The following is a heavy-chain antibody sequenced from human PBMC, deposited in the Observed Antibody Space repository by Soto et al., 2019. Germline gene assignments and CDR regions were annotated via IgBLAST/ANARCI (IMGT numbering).Heavy chain of an antibody. CDR2: INSDGSST. J-gene: IGHJ5*02. CDR1: GFTFSSYW. D-gene: IGHD3-10*01. Sequence: GGSLRLSSAASGFTFSSYWMHWVRQAPGKGLVWVSRINSDGSSTSYADSVKGRFTISRDNAKNTLYLQMNSLRAEDTAVYYCARGTMVENWFDPWGQGTLVTVS. V-gene: IGHV3-74*01. CDR3: ARGTMVENWFDP.